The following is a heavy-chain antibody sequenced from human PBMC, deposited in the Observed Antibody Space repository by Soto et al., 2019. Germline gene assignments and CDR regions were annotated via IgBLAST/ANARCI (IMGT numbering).Heavy chain of an antibody. CDR3: ARLVIGDSYCHLNWFDP. J-gene: IGHJ5*02. CDR1: GGSISSSSYY. V-gene: IGHV4-39*01. CDR2: IYYSGST. D-gene: IGHD2-21*02. Sequence: PSETLSLTCTVSGGSISSSSYYWGWIRQPPGKGLEWIGSIYYSGSTYYNPSLKSRVTISVDTSKNQFSLKLSSVTAADTAVYYCARLVIGDSYCHLNWFDPWGQGTLVTVSS.